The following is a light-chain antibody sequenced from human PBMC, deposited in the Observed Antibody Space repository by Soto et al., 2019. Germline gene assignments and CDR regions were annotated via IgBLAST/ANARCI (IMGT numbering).Light chain of an antibody. Sequence: QSALTQPASVSGSPGQSITISCTGTSSDVGGYNYVSWYQQHPGRPPKLMIYDVTKWPSGVPERFSGSKSGNTASLTISGLQAEDEADYFCCSYAGGYIYLFGTGTKVTVL. CDR3: CSYAGGYIYL. CDR2: DVT. V-gene: IGLV2-11*01. CDR1: SSDVGGYNY. J-gene: IGLJ1*01.